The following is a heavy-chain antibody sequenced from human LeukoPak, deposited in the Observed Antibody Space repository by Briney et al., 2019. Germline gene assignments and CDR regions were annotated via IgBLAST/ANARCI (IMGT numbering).Heavy chain of an antibody. J-gene: IGHJ4*02. CDR3: ARGTRGFDY. V-gene: IGHV3-64*01. Sequence: GGSVRLSCAASGFTFSSYAMHWVRQAPGKGLEYVSAISSNGGSTYYANSVKGRFTISRDNSKNTLYLQMGSLRAEDMAVYYCARGTRGFDYWGQGTLVTVSS. D-gene: IGHD3-10*01. CDR1: GFTFSSYA. CDR2: ISSNGGST.